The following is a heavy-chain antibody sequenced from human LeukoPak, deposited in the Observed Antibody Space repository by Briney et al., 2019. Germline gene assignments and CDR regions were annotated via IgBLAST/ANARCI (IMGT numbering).Heavy chain of an antibody. CDR3: ARGPPNWGMVGY. CDR2: MKSNNGHT. V-gene: IGHV1-8*01. CDR1: GYTFNSFD. J-gene: IGHJ4*02. D-gene: IGHD7-27*01. Sequence: ASVKVSCKASGYTFNSFDFNWVRQATGQGLEWMGWMKSNNGHTGYAQKFQGRVTMTRDTSISTAYMELSSLTFEDTAVYYCARGPPNWGMVGYWGQGTLVTVSS.